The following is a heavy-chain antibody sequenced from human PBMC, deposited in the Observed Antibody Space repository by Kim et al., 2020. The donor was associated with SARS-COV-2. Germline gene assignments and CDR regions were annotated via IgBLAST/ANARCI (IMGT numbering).Heavy chain of an antibody. CDR1: GFTFSSYA. Sequence: GGSLRLSCAASGFTFSSYAMHWVRQAPGKGLEYVSAISSNGGSTYYANSVKGRFTISRDNSKNTLYLQMGSLRAEDMAVYYCARPMAVAGRTLGYWGQGT. CDR2: ISSNGGST. J-gene: IGHJ4*02. CDR3: ARPMAVAGRTLGY. D-gene: IGHD6-19*01. V-gene: IGHV3-64*01.